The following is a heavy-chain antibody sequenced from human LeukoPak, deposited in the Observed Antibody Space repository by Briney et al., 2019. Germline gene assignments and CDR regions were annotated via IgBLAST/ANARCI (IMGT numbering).Heavy chain of an antibody. CDR2: ISSSSSTM. CDR1: GFTFSSYS. V-gene: IGHV3-48*01. D-gene: IGHD3-3*01. J-gene: IGHJ4*02. Sequence: PGGSLRLSCAASGFTFSSYSMNWVRQAPGKGLEWVSYISSSSSTMYYADSVKGRFTISRDNAKNSLYLQMNSLRAEDTAVYYCARGGPPYDFWSGPRFDYWGQGTLVTVS. CDR3: ARGGPPYDFWSGPRFDY.